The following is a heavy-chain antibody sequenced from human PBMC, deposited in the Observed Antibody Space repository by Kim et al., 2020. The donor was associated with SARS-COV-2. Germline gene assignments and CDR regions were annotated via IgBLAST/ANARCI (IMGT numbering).Heavy chain of an antibody. Sequence: GGPLRLSCAASGFTFSSYNIHWVRQAPGKGLEWVSSISSKSSYIYYADSVKGRFTISRDNAKNSLYLQMNRLRADDTAVYYCARFHPDYLFDYWGQGTLVTVSS. J-gene: IGHJ4*02. CDR1: GFTFSSYN. CDR3: ARFHPDYLFDY. D-gene: IGHD4-17*01. CDR2: ISSKSSYI. V-gene: IGHV3-21*01.